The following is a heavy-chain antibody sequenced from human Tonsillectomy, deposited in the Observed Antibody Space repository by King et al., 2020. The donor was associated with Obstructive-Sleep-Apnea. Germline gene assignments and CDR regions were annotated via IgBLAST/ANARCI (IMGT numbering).Heavy chain of an antibody. Sequence: HVQLVESGGGVVQPGRSLRLSCVASGFTFSSYAMHWVRQAPGKGLEWVAVLSHDESYKSSADSMKGRFTISRDNSKNTLSLQGNSLRTEDTAVYYCARGGTLTPGDYFDYWGQGTLVTVSA. CDR3: ARGGTLTPGDYFDY. CDR1: GFTFSSYA. CDR2: LSHDESYK. V-gene: IGHV3-30*04. D-gene: IGHD2-15*01. J-gene: IGHJ4*02.